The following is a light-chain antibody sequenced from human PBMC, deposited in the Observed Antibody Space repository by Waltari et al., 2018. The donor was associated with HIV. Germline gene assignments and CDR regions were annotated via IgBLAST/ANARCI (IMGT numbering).Light chain of an antibody. CDR2: DVS. Sequence: QSALTQPASVSGSPGQSFTISCTGTSSDVGGYNYVPWYQQPPGKAPKLMTYDVSNRPSGFSNRFSGSKSGNTASLTISGLQAEDEADYYCSSYTSSSPYAFGTGTKVTVL. CDR1: SSDVGGYNY. CDR3: SSYTSSSPYA. V-gene: IGLV2-14*03. J-gene: IGLJ1*01.